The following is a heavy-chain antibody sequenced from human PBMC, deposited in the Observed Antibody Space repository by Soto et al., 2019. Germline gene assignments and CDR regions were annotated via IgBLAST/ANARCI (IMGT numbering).Heavy chain of an antibody. D-gene: IGHD5-18*01. V-gene: IGHV1-18*04. CDR2: ISAYNGNT. Sequence: ASVKVSCKASGYTFTSYGISWVRQAPGQGLEWMGWISAYNGNTNYAQKLQGRVTLTTDTSTSTAYMELRSLRSDDAAVYYCAGGGGYSYGYFHYYGMDVWGQGTTVTVSS. CDR1: GYTFTSYG. J-gene: IGHJ6*02. CDR3: AGGGGYSYGYFHYYGMDV.